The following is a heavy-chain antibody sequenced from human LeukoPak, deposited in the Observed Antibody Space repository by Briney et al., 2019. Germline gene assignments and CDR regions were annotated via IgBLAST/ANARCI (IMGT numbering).Heavy chain of an antibody. J-gene: IGHJ6*03. V-gene: IGHV1-69*06. Sequence: GASVKVSCKASGGTFSSYAISWVRQAPGQGLEWMGGIIPIFGTANYAQKFQGRVTITADKSTSTVYLDLNSLRSEDTAVYYCAVDIGYCITTSCPPTAYYMDVWGKGTTVTVSS. CDR3: AVDIGYCITTSCPPTAYYMDV. D-gene: IGHD2-2*01. CDR2: IIPIFGTA. CDR1: GGTFSSYA.